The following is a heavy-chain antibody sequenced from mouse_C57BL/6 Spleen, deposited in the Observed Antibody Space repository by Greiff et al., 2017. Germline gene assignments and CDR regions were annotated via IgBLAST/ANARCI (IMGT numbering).Heavy chain of an antibody. D-gene: IGHD1-1*01. Sequence: ESGPGMVKPSQSLSLTCTVTGYSITSGYDWHWIRHFPGNKLEWMGYISYSGSTNYNPSLKSRISITHDTSKNHFFLKLNSVTTEDTATYYCARAGLITTVDYWGQGTSVTVSS. J-gene: IGHJ4*01. CDR2: ISYSGST. CDR1: GYSITSGYD. CDR3: ARAGLITTVDY. V-gene: IGHV3-1*01.